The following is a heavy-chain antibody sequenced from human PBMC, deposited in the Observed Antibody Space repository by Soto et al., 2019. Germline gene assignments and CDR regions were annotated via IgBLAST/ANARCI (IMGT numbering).Heavy chain of an antibody. CDR2: ISYDGGNK. CDR1: GFTFSSYA. CDR3: ARDPLWGTAMVLWYFDL. V-gene: IGHV3-30-3*01. Sequence: PGGSLRLSCAASGFTFSSYAMHWVRQAPGKGLEWVAVISYDGGNKYYADSVKGRFTISRDNSKNTLYLQMNSLRAEDTAVYYCARDPLWGTAMVLWYFDLWGRGTLVT. J-gene: IGHJ2*01. D-gene: IGHD5-18*01.